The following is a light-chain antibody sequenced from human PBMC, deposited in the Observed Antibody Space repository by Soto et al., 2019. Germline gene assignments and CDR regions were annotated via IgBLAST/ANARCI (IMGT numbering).Light chain of an antibody. J-gene: IGKJ4*01. CDR3: QQYSEWPLT. V-gene: IGKV3-15*01. CDR2: ATS. CDR1: QRVSSK. Sequence: EIVMTQSPATLSVSPGERATLSCRASQRVSSKLAWFQQQPGRAPRLLIYATSARATGIPARFIGRRSRTEFTLTISSLHSEDFAVYYCQQYSEWPLTFGGGTRVEIK.